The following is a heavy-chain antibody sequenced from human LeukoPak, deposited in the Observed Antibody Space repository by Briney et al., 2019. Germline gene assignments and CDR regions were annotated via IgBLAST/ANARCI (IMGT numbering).Heavy chain of an antibody. CDR2: LNTNTGNP. D-gene: IGHD6-13*01. CDR3: ARDQSSSWTHYYYMDV. CDR1: GYTFTTYA. Sequence: ASVKVSCNASGYTFTTYAMNWVRQATGQGPEWMGWLNTNTGNPTYAQGFTGRFVFSLDTSVSTAYLQISSLKAEDTAVYYCARDQSSSWTHYYYMDVWGKGTTVTVSS. J-gene: IGHJ6*03. V-gene: IGHV7-4-1*02.